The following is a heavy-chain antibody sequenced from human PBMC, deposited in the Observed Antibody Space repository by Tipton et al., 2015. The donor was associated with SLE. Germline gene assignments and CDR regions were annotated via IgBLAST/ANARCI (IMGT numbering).Heavy chain of an antibody. Sequence: TLSLTCTVSGGTISGSPYYWALIRQPPGKGLEWIGYIYYSGNTYYNPSLKSRITISVDTSTNQFSLKLNSVTAADTAVYYCARWGSFYYYMDVWGKGTTVTVSS. V-gene: IGHV4-31*03. CDR1: GGTISGSPYY. D-gene: IGHD3-16*02. J-gene: IGHJ6*03. CDR2: IYYSGNT. CDR3: ARWGSFYYYMDV.